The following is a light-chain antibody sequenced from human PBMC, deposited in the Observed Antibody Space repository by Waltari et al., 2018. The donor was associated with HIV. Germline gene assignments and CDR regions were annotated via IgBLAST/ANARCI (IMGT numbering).Light chain of an antibody. CDR3: MQSIQVVGT. J-gene: IGKJ2*01. CDR2: EVS. V-gene: IGKV2D-29*02. CDR1: QSLLHSDGKTY. Sequence: IVMTQSPLFLSVSPGQSASISCTSSQSLLHSDGKTYLYWYVQKPGHSPQLLIYEVSNRFSGVPDRFSGGGSGRSFTLKISRVQPEDVGTYYCMQSIQVVGTFGQGTKLDIK.